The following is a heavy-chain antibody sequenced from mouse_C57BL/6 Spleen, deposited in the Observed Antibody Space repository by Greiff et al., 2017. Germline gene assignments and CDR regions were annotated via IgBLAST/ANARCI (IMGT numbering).Heavy chain of an antibody. CDR2: IDPYSGGT. V-gene: IGHV1-72*01. D-gene: IGHD2-5*01. CDR1: GYTFTSYW. J-gene: IGHJ4*01. CDR3: ARVYYSNYDYYAMDY. Sequence: QVQLQQPGAELVKPGASVKLSCKASGYTFTSYWMHWVKQRPGRGLEWIGRIDPYSGGTKYNEKFKSKATLTVDKPSSTAYMQLSSLTSEDSAVYYCARVYYSNYDYYAMDYWGQGTSVTVSS.